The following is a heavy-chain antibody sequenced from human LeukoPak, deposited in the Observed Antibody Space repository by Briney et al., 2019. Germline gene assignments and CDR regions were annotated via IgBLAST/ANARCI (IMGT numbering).Heavy chain of an antibody. J-gene: IGHJ4*02. Sequence: SETLSLTCTVSGGSISSSSYYWSWIRQPPGKGLEWIGYIYYSGSNNYNPSLKSRVTISVDTSKNQFSLKLSSVTAADTAVYYCARLIGYDSSGIDYWGQGTLVTVSS. CDR1: GGSISSSSYY. V-gene: IGHV4-61*01. D-gene: IGHD3-22*01. CDR2: IYYSGSN. CDR3: ARLIGYDSSGIDY.